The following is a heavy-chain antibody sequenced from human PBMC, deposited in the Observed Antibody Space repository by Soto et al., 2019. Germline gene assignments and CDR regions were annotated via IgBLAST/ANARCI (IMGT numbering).Heavy chain of an antibody. D-gene: IGHD3-10*01. CDR2: INSDGTIT. CDR1: GFNFSTYW. J-gene: IGHJ4*02. CDR3: TRDGGGRYYGGFDN. Sequence: EVQLVESGGGLVQPGGSLRLSCATSGFNFSTYWVHWVRQAPGKGVVWVSRINSDGTITDYADSVKGRFTISRDNAKKRVYLEMNSLRVDDTAVYYCTRDGGGRYYGGFDNWGQGTLFTVSS. V-gene: IGHV3-74*01.